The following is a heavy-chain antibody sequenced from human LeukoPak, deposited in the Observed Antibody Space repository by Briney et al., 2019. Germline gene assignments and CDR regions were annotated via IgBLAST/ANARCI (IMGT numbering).Heavy chain of an antibody. J-gene: IGHJ4*02. CDR1: GGSISSGGSS. CDR2: IYHSGST. V-gene: IGHV4-30-2*01. D-gene: IGHD3-22*01. CDR3: ARGFQYYYDSSGYYSMRFDY. Sequence: SETLSLTCAVSGGSISSGGSSWSWIRQPPGKGLEWIGYIYHSGSTYYNPSLKSRVTISVDRSKNQFSLKLSSVTAADTAVYYCARGFQYYYDSSGYYSMRFDYWGQGTLVTVSS.